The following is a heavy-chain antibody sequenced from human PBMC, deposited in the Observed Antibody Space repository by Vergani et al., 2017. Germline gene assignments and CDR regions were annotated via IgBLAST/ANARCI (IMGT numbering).Heavy chain of an antibody. J-gene: IGHJ4*02. V-gene: IGHV3-21*01. Sequence: EVQLLESGGGLVQPGGSLRLSCAASGFTFSSYAMSWVRQAPGKGLEWVSSISSSSSYIYYADSVKGRFTISRDNAKNSLYLQMNSLRAEDTAVYYCARKLPRYCSGGSCDPNDYWGQGTLVTVSS. CDR2: ISSSSSYI. CDR1: GFTFSSYA. D-gene: IGHD2-15*01. CDR3: ARKLPRYCSGGSCDPNDY.